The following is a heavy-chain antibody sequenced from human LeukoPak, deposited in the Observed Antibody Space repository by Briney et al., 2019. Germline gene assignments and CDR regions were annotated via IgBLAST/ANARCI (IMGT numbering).Heavy chain of an antibody. CDR2: IIPIFGTA. D-gene: IGHD2-2*01. J-gene: IGHJ5*02. Sequence: GASVKVSCKASGGTFSSYAISWVRQAPGQGLEWMGGIIPIFGTANYAQKFQGRVTITTDESTSTAYMELSSLRSEDTAVYYCARGYCSSTSCYGTTVWFDPWGQGTLVTVSS. CDR3: ARGYCSSTSCYGTTVWFDP. CDR1: GGTFSSYA. V-gene: IGHV1-69*05.